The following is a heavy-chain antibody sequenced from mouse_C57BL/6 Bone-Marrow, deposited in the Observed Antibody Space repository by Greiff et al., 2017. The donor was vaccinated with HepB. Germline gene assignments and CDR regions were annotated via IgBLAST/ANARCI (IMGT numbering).Heavy chain of an antibody. CDR2: INPNNGGT. V-gene: IGHV1-26*01. CDR3: ARPTTVHFDV. Sequence: VQLQQSGPELVKPGASVKISCKASGYTFTDYYMNWVKQSHGKSLEWIGDINPNNGGTSYNQKFKGKATLTVDKSSSTAYMELRSLTSEDSAVYYCARPTTVHFDVWGTGTTVTVSS. D-gene: IGHD1-1*01. J-gene: IGHJ1*03. CDR1: GYTFTDYY.